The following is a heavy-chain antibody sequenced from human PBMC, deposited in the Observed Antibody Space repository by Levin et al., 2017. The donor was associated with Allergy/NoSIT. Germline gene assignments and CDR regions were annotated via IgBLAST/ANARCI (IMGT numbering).Heavy chain of an antibody. Sequence: KASETLSLTCTVSDSIISNNYYWGWIRQPPGKGLEWIGSVYHTGSTYYNPSLKTRVSISADTSKNPFSLQLSSVTAADTAVYYCARLATVAHFWGQGTTVTVSS. CDR3: ARLATVAHF. J-gene: IGHJ6*02. D-gene: IGHD6-13*01. CDR1: DSIISNNYY. V-gene: IGHV4-39*01. CDR2: VYHTGST.